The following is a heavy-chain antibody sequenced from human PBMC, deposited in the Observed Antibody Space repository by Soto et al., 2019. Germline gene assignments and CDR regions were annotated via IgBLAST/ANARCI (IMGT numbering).Heavy chain of an antibody. CDR3: AKWNYDSSGYYRSPNNWFDP. D-gene: IGHD3-22*01. CDR2: ISGSGGST. Sequence: EVQLLESGGGLVQPGGSLRLSCAASGFTFSSYAMSWVRQAPGKGLEWVSAISGSGGSTYYADSVKGRFTISRDNSKNTLYLQMNSLRAEDTAVYYCAKWNYDSSGYYRSPNNWFDPWGQGTLVTVSS. J-gene: IGHJ5*02. V-gene: IGHV3-23*01. CDR1: GFTFSSYA.